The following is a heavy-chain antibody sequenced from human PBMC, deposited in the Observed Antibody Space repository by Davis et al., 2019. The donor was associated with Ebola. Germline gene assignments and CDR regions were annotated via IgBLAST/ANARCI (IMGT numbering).Heavy chain of an antibody. J-gene: IGHJ6*02. CDR2: VRSKSYGGKA. CDR1: GFTFSSYS. Sequence: GESLKISCAASGFTFSSYSMNWVRQAPGKGLEWVGFVRSKSYGGKAAYAASVQGRFTISRDDSKSIAYLQMNSLKPEDTAVYYCSRDLKQPPPSYYYGMDVWGQGTTVTVSS. D-gene: IGHD6-13*01. V-gene: IGHV3-49*04. CDR3: SRDLKQPPPSYYYGMDV.